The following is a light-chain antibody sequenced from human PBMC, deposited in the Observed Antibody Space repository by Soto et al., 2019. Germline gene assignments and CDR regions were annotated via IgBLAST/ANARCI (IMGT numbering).Light chain of an antibody. J-gene: IGLJ2*01. CDR2: GVS. Sequence: QSALTQPASVSGSPGQSITISCTGTSSDIGGYNYVSWDQQYPGKAPKLMIFGVSDLPSGVSNRFSGSKSGTTASLTISGLQAEDEADYYCSSYKASSTVVVFGGGTKLTVL. CDR3: SSYKASSTVVV. CDR1: SSDIGGYNY. V-gene: IGLV2-14*01.